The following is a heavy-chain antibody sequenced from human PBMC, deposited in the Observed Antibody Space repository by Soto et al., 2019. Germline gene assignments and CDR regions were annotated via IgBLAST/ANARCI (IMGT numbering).Heavy chain of an antibody. CDR1: GYIFIHCF. D-gene: IGHD1-26*01. J-gene: IGHJ4*02. V-gene: IGHV1-46*01. CDR2: INPSSGTT. Sequence: QVQLVRSGAEVKQPGASVKLSCQASGYIFIHCFMHWVRQAPGQGLEWMGGINPSSGTTTYAQKFQGSVTVTRAISTSTVYMELSSLGSGDTAMYYCERSLGETTSLFDYWGQGSLVTVSA. CDR3: ERSLGETTSLFDY.